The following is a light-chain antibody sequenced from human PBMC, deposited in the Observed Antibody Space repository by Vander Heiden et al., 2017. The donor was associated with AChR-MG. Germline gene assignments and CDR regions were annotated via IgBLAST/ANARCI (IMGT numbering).Light chain of an antibody. CDR2: DDS. CDR3: QVWAYSSDHQGV. J-gene: IGLJ3*02. Sequence: SYVLTQPPSVSVAPGKTARITCGGNNIGSKSVHWYQQKPGQAPVLVGYDDSDRPSGIPERFSGSNSGNTATLTISRVEAGDEADYYCQVWAYSSDHQGVCGGGTKLTVL. V-gene: IGLV3-21*03. CDR1: NIGSKS.